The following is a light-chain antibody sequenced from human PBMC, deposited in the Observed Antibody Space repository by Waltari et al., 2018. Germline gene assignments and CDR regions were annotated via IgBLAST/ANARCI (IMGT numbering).Light chain of an antibody. J-gene: IGKJ4*01. CDR1: QGIRSR. V-gene: IGKV1-12*01. CDR2: AAS. Sequence: DIHLTQSPCSVSASGGDRVTITCRSRQGIRSRFAWYQQKPGKAPKLLIYAASSLQSGVASRFSGSGSGTDFTLTISSLQPEDFASYYCQQANSFPLTFGGGTKVEIK. CDR3: QQANSFPLT.